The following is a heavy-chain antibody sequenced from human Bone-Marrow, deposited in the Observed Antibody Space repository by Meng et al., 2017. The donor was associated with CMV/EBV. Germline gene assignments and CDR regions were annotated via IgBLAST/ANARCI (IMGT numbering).Heavy chain of an antibody. CDR1: GFTFSSYS. CDR2: ISSSSSYI. J-gene: IGHJ6*02. CDR3: ARGGPCSNGVCSDYCMDV. D-gene: IGHD2-8*01. Sequence: LSLTCAASGFTFSSYSMNWVRQAPGKGLEWVSSISSSSSYIYYADSVKGRFTISRDNAKNSLYLQMNSLRADDTAIYYCARGGPCSNGVCSDYCMDVWGQGTTVTVSS. V-gene: IGHV3-21*01.